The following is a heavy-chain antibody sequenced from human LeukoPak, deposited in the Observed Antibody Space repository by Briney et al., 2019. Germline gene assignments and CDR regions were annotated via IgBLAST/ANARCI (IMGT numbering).Heavy chain of an antibody. D-gene: IGHD3-16*02. CDR1: GFTFSSYW. V-gene: IGHV3-7*01. CDR2: IKQDGSEK. Sequence: GGSLRLSCAASGFTFSSYWMSWVRQAPGKGLEWVANIKQDGSEKYYVDSVKGRFTISRDNAKKSLYLEMNSLGAEDTAVYYCARDGIIAQKGRSPNNYYYMDVWGKGTTVTVSS. CDR3: ARDGIIAQKGRSPNNYYYMDV. J-gene: IGHJ6*03.